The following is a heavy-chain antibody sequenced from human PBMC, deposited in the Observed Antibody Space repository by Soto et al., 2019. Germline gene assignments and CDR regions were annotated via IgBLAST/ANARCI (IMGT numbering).Heavy chain of an antibody. Sequence: SETLSLTCTVSGGSISSYYWGWIRQPPGKGLEWIGYIYYSGSTNYNPSIKSRVTISVDTSKNQLSLKLSSVTAADTAVYFCARAPRRYQLLSRYYYGMDVWGQGTTVTVSS. CDR1: GGSISSYY. V-gene: IGHV4-59*12. J-gene: IGHJ6*02. D-gene: IGHD2-2*01. CDR2: IYYSGST. CDR3: ARAPRRYQLLSRYYYGMDV.